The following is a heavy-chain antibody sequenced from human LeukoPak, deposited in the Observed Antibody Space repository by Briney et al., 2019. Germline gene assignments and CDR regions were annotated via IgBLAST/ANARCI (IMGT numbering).Heavy chain of an antibody. J-gene: IGHJ4*02. V-gene: IGHV3-21*01. CDR2: ISSSSSYI. D-gene: IGHD3-9*01. CDR3: ASLTYYDILTGYRAFDY. CDR1: GFTFSSYS. Sequence: PGGSLRLSCAASGFTFSSYSMNWVRQAPGKGLEWVSSISSSSSYIYYADSVKGRFTISRDKAKNSLYLQMNSLRAEDTAVYYCASLTYYDILTGYRAFDYWGQGTLVTVSS.